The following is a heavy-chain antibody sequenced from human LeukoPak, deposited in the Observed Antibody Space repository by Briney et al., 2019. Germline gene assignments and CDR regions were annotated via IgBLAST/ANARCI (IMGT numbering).Heavy chain of an antibody. D-gene: IGHD3-3*01. J-gene: IGHJ5*02. CDR2: INPNSGGT. Sequence: GASVKVSCKASGYTFTSYYMHWVRQAPGQGLEWMGWINPNSGGTNYAQKFQGRVTMTRDTSISTAYMELSRLRSDDTAVYYCARPLGVVIPYNWFDPWGQGTLVTVSS. CDR1: GYTFTSYY. V-gene: IGHV1-2*02. CDR3: ARPLGVVIPYNWFDP.